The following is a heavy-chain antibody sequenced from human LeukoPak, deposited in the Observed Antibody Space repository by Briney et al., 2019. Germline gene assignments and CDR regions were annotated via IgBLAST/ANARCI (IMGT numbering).Heavy chain of an antibody. D-gene: IGHD3-16*01. CDR2: ISGSGGST. Sequence: GGSLRLSCAASGFTFSSYSMSWVRQAPGKGLEWVSAISGSGGSTYYADSVKGRFTISRDNFKNTLYLQMNSLRAEDTAVYYCARDYVWTVFDYWGQGALVTVSS. CDR1: GFTFSSYS. V-gene: IGHV3-23*01. J-gene: IGHJ4*02. CDR3: ARDYVWTVFDY.